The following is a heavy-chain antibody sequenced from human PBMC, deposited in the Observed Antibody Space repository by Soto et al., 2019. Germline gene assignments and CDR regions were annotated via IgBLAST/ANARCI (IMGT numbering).Heavy chain of an antibody. J-gene: IGHJ6*02. V-gene: IGHV4-30-2*01. CDR3: ARGGGNYYYGMDV. Sequence: SETLSLTCAVSGGSISSGVYSGIWIRQPPGKGLEWIGYIYHSGGTYYNPSLKSRVTISVDRSKNQFSLKLSSVTAADTAVYYCARGGGNYYYGMDVWGQGTTVTVSS. CDR2: IYHSGGT. CDR1: GGSISSGVYS. D-gene: IGHD2-15*01.